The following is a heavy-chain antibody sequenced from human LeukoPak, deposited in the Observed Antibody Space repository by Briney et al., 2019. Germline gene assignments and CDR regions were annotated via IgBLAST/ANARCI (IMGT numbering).Heavy chain of an antibody. CDR1: GGTFSSYA. CDR3: AAPRTHDYGDYDPFDY. J-gene: IGHJ4*02. D-gene: IGHD4-17*01. CDR2: IIPIFGTA. Sequence: ASVKVSCKASGGTFSSYAISWVRQAPGQGLEWMGGIIPIFGTANYAQKFQGRVTITADESTSTASMVLSRLRSEDTAVYYCAAPRTHDYGDYDPFDYWGQGTLVTVSS. V-gene: IGHV1-69*13.